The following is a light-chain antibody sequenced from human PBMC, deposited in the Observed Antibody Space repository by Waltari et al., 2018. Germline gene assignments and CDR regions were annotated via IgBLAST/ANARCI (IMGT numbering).Light chain of an antibody. CDR3: QQYGSSSIT. CDR2: HAS. V-gene: IGKV3-20*01. J-gene: IGKJ5*01. Sequence: DIVLTQSPGTLSLSPGESVTLSCRASQSISSSYVAWYQQKSGQDPRLIMYHASTRATGIPDRFSGRGSVRDFTLTISGLEPEDCAVYYCQQYGSSSITFGQGTRLDIK. CDR1: QSISSSY.